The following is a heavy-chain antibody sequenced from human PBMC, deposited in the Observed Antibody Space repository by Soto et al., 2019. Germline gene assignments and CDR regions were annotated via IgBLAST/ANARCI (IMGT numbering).Heavy chain of an antibody. Sequence: QVQLVQSGAEVKKPGSSVKVSCKASGGTFSSYAISWVRQAPGQGLEWMGGIIPIFGTANYAQKFQGRVTITPHKSTGTAYMELSSLRSEDTAVYYCARDRPRGGEIDYWGQGTLVTVSS. CDR2: IIPIFGTA. D-gene: IGHD3-16*01. J-gene: IGHJ4*02. CDR1: GGTFSSYA. V-gene: IGHV1-69*06. CDR3: ARDRPRGGEIDY.